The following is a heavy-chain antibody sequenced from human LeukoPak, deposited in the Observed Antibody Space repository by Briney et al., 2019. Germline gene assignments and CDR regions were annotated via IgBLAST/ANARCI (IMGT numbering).Heavy chain of an antibody. J-gene: IGHJ4*02. CDR1: GGSISSRSYY. CDR2: IYYSWST. CDR3: ASLYFWSGYYAFDY. Sequence: SETLSLTCTVSGGSISSRSYYWGWIRQPPGNGLEWIGRIYYSWSTYYNQSLKRRVTISVGTSKNQFSLKLSSVTAADTAVYYCASLYFWSGYYAFDYWGQGTLVTVSS. D-gene: IGHD3-3*01. V-gene: IGHV4-39*01.